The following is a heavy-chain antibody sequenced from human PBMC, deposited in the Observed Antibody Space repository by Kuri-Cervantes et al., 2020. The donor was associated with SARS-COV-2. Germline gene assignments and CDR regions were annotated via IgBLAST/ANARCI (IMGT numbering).Heavy chain of an antibody. CDR2: INSDGSST. Sequence: GESLQISCAASGFTFSSYWMHWVRQAPGKGLVWVSRINSDGSSTSYADSVKGRFTISRDNAKNTLYLQMNSLRAEDTALYYCATGAGYSSGWCLDSWGQGTLVTVSS. CDR3: ATGAGYSSGWCLDS. V-gene: IGHV3-74*01. D-gene: IGHD6-19*01. J-gene: IGHJ4*02. CDR1: GFTFSSYW.